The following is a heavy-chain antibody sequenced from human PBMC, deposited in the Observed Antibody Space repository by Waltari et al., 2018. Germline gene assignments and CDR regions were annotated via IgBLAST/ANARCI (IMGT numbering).Heavy chain of an antibody. CDR3: ARVWINDAFDI. CDR2: IYHSGST. Sequence: QLQLQGSGSGLVKPSQTLSLTCAVSGGSISSGGYSWSWIRQPPGKGLEWIGYIYHSGSTYYNPSLKSRVTISVDRSKNQFSLKLSSVTAADTAVYYCARVWINDAFDIWGQGTMVTVSS. CDR1: GGSISSGGYS. D-gene: IGHD2-2*03. J-gene: IGHJ3*02. V-gene: IGHV4-30-2*01.